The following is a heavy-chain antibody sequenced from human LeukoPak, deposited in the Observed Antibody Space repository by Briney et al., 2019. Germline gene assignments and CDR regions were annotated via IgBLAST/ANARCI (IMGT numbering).Heavy chain of an antibody. D-gene: IGHD2-2*01. J-gene: IGHJ4*02. CDR3: ARDEGCCSSDSCSAELDY. CDR2: INPNSGGT. Sequence: ASVKVSCKASGYTITGYYMHRVRQAPGQGLEWMGWINPNSGGTIYAQKFQGRVTMTRDTSISTAYMELSRLRSDDTAVYYCARDEGCCSSDSCSAELDYWGQGTLVTVSS. V-gene: IGHV1-2*02. CDR1: GYTITGYY.